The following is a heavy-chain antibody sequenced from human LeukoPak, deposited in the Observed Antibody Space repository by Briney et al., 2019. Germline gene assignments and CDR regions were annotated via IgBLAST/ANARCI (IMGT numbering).Heavy chain of an antibody. CDR1: GGTFSGYA. CDR2: IIPIFGTA. V-gene: IGHV1-69*13. CDR3: ASSGGGYDILTGYPKGPFDY. J-gene: IGHJ4*02. D-gene: IGHD3-9*01. Sequence: ASVKVSCKASGGTFSGYAISWVRQAPGQGLEWMGGIIPIFGTANYAQKFQGRVTITADESTSTAYMELSSLRSEDTAVYYCASSGGGYDILTGYPKGPFDYWGQGTLVTVSS.